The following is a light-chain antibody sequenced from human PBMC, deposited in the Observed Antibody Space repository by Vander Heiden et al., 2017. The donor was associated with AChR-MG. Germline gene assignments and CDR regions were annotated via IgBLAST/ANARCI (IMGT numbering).Light chain of an antibody. CDR2: DDS. CDR1: NIGSKS. Sequence: SYVLTQPPPASVAPGKTARITCGGNNIGSKSGHWYQQKPGQAPVLVVYDDSDRPSGIPERFSGSNSGNTATLTISRVEAGDEADYYCQVWDSSSDHLVVFGGGTKLTVL. CDR3: QVWDSSSDHLVV. V-gene: IGLV3-21*03. J-gene: IGLJ2*01.